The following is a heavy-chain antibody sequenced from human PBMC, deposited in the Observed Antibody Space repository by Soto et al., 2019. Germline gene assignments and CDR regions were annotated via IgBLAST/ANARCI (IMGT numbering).Heavy chain of an antibody. CDR3: AREDNSWTNGYFDL. D-gene: IGHD2-8*01. CDR2: ISGSDGSA. V-gene: IGHV3-23*01. Sequence: EGQLLESGGGWVQPGGSLRLSCAASGFDFGNYNMSWVRQAPGKGVERVAGISGSDGSAYYAVSVKGRFTIARDNSTVDVYVQMLSPRSEDRAIYDCAREDNSWTNGYFDLWGQGTLVTVSS. CDR1: GFDFGNYN. J-gene: IGHJ3*01.